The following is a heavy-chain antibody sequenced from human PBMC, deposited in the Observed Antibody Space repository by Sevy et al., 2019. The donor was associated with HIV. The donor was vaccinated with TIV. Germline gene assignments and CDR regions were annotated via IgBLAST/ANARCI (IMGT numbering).Heavy chain of an antibody. Sequence: ASVKVSCKTSGYTFTSYDINWVRQATGQGLEWMGWMNPDSGKRGYAQKFQGRVTMTTNTSISTAYMELRSLRSEDSAVYYGERADLDSSTFFYYYGMDVWGQGTTVTVSS. D-gene: IGHD6-13*01. CDR2: MNPDSGKR. V-gene: IGHV1-8*01. J-gene: IGHJ6*02. CDR3: ERADLDSSTFFYYYGMDV. CDR1: GYTFTSYD.